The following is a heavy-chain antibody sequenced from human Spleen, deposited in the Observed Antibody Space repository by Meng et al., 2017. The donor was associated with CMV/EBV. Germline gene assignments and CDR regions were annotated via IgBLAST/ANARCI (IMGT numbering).Heavy chain of an antibody. D-gene: IGHD3-22*01. CDR2: INPSGGST. CDR3: ARAGVITMIVAIYYFDY. Sequence: QVKLVQSGSVLKQPGASVKVSGKASGYTVTSYYMHWVRQAPGQGLEWMGIINPSGGSTSYAQKFQGRVTMTRDTSMSTVYMELSSLRSEDTAVYYCARAGVITMIVAIYYFDYWGQGTLVTVSS. V-gene: IGHV1-46*01. J-gene: IGHJ4*02. CDR1: GYTVTSYY.